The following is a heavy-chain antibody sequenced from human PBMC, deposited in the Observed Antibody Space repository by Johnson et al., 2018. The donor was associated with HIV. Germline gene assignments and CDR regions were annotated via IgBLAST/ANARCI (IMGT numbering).Heavy chain of an antibody. D-gene: IGHD2-21*01. V-gene: IGHV3-30*04. CDR2: ISYAGSNK. J-gene: IGHJ3*02. CDR1: GFTFSSYA. CDR3: ARVTRDCGGDCYLDAFDI. Sequence: QEKLVESGGGVVQPGRSLRLSCAASGFTFSSYAMHWVRQAPGKGLEWVAVISYAGSNKYYADSAKGRFPISRDISKNTLYLQMNSLRTEDTAVYYCARVTRDCGGDCYLDAFDIWGQGTMVTVSS.